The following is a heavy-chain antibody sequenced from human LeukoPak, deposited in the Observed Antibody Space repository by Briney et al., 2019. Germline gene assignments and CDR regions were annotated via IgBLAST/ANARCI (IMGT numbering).Heavy chain of an antibody. CDR2: ISSSGSTI. CDR3: ARDLQQLVPFDY. J-gene: IGHJ4*02. D-gene: IGHD6-13*01. Sequence: GGSLRLSCAASGFTFSDYYMSWIRQAPGKGLEWVSYISSSGSTIYYADSVKGRLTISRDNAKNSLYLQMNSLRAEDTAVYYCARDLQQLVPFDYWGQGTLVTVSS. V-gene: IGHV3-11*01. CDR1: GFTFSDYY.